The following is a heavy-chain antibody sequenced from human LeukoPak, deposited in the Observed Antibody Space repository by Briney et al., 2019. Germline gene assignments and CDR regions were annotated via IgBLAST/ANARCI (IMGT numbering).Heavy chain of an antibody. CDR3: AAGYSSSWNWFDP. CDR2: IYYSGST. Sequence: PSQTLSLTCTVSGGSISSGGYYWSWIRQHPGKGLEWIGYIYYSGSTYYNPSLKSRVTISVDTSKNQFSLKLSSVTAADTAVYYCAAGYSSSWNWFDPWGQGTLVTVSS. V-gene: IGHV4-31*03. J-gene: IGHJ5*02. D-gene: IGHD6-13*01. CDR1: GGSISSGGYY.